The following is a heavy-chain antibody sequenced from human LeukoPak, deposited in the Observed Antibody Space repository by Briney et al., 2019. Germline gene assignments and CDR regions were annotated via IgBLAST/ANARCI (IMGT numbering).Heavy chain of an antibody. V-gene: IGHV1-69*06. CDR3: ARDHSGQWLVPVYYYYTDV. D-gene: IGHD6-19*01. Sequence: EASVKVSCKAPGGTFSNNPISWVRQAPGQGLEWMGEIIPIFGTATYAQKFQGRVTITADTSTSTAYMELRSLRSDDTAVYYCARDHSGQWLVPVYYYYTDVWGKGTTVTVSS. CDR1: GGTFSNNP. J-gene: IGHJ6*03. CDR2: IIPIFGTA.